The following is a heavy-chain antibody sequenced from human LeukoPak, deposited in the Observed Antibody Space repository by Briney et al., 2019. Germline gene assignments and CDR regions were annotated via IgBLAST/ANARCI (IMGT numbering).Heavy chain of an antibody. J-gene: IGHJ4*02. CDR1: GFTFSNYW. CDR2: IKGDGSYK. CDR3: ATSSDSSGND. D-gene: IGHD3-22*01. V-gene: IGHV3-7*03. Sequence: GGSLRLSCATSGFTFSNYWMSWVRQAPGKGLEWVANIKGDGSYKYYVDSVKGRFTISRDNAKSSLYLQMNTLRAEDTAVYYCATSSDSSGNDWGQGTLVTVSS.